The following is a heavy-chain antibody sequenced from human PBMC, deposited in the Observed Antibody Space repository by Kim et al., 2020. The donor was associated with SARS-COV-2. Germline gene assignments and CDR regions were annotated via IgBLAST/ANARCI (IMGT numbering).Heavy chain of an antibody. CDR3: ARDGELDYYYYYGMDV. CDR2: IYYSGST. Sequence: SETLSLTCTVSGGSVSSGSYYWSWIRQPPGKGLEWIGYIYYSGSTNYNPSLKSRVTISVDTSKNQFSLKLSSVTAADTAVYYCARDGELDYYYYYGMDVWGQGTTVTVSS. V-gene: IGHV4-61*01. J-gene: IGHJ6*02. CDR1: GGSVSSGSYY. D-gene: IGHD7-27*01.